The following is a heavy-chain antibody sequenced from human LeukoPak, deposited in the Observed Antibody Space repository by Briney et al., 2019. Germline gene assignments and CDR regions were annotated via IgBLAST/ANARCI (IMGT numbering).Heavy chain of an antibody. CDR3: VRGVDY. CDR2: IKRDGSDK. V-gene: IGHV3-7*05. Sequence: SLRLSRAVSRFALRSYCTNAGRPAPRKGLEWVANIKRDGSDKYYVDSVKGRFTISRDNAKNSLYLQMNSLRAEDTAVYYCVRGVDYWGQGTLVTVSS. CDR1: RFALRSYC. J-gene: IGHJ4*02.